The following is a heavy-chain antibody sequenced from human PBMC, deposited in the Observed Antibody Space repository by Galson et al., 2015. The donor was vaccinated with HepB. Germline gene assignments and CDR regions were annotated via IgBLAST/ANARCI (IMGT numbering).Heavy chain of an antibody. CDR3: ARAYCGGDCWGAYFDY. V-gene: IGHV1-46*03. D-gene: IGHD2-21*02. CDR2: INPSGGST. J-gene: IGHJ4*02. CDR1: GYSFTSYW. Sequence: QSGAEVKKPGESLRISCKGSGYSFTSYWISWVRQMPGKGLEWMGIINPSGGSTSYAQKFQGRVTMTRDTSTSTVYMELSSLRSEDTAVYYCARAYCGGDCWGAYFDYWGQGTLVTVSS.